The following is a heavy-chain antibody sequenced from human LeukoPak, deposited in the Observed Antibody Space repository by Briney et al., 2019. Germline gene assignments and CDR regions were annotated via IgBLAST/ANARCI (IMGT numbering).Heavy chain of an antibody. D-gene: IGHD3-10*01. CDR3: ARGGSGSYFSWLDP. CDR2: INPNSGGT. CDR1: GYTFTGYY. V-gene: IGHV1-2*02. J-gene: IGHJ5*02. Sequence: ASVKVSCKASGYTFTGYYIHWVRQAPGQGLECVGWINPNSGGTNYAQKFQGRVTMTRDTSISTAYMELSRLRSDDTAVYYCARGGSGSYFSWLDPWGQGTLVTASS.